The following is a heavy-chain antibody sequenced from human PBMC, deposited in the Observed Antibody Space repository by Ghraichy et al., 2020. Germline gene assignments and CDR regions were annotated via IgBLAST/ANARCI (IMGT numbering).Heavy chain of an antibody. CDR2: INPYNGNT. CDR1: GYTFTSYC. Sequence: ASVKVSCKASGYTFTSYCINWVRQAPGQGLEWMGWINPYNGNTNYAQNFQGRVTMTTDTSTTTAYMELRSLRSDDMAVFYCATDLGQWRLSTRDGMDVWGQGTTVTVSS. CDR3: ATDLGQWRLSTRDGMDV. J-gene: IGHJ6*02. D-gene: IGHD2-2*03. V-gene: IGHV1-18*03.